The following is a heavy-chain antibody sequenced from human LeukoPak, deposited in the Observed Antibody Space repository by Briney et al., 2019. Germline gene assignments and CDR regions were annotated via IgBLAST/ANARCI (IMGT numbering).Heavy chain of an antibody. Sequence: SETLSLTCAVYGGSFRGYYWSWIRQPPGKGLEWIGEINHSGSTNYNPSLKSGVTIIAGTSKNQLSLKQSSVTAADTAVYYCARRGGTTYYYDSSGYYFSLQKAYFDYWGQGTLVTVSS. J-gene: IGHJ4*02. D-gene: IGHD3-22*01. CDR3: ARRGGTTYYYDSSGYYFSLQKAYFDY. CDR2: INHSGST. V-gene: IGHV4-34*01. CDR1: GGSFRGYY.